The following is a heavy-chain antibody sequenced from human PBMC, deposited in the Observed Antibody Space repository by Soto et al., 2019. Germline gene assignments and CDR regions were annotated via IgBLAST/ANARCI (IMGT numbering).Heavy chain of an antibody. D-gene: IGHD3-22*01. V-gene: IGHV1-46*01. CDR3: ARYYYDSSGYYYFHY. CDR2: INPSGGST. Sequence: ASVKVSFKASGYTFTSYYMHWVRQAPGQGLEWMGIINPSGGSTSYAQKFQGRVTMTRDTSTSTVYMELSSLRSEDTAVYYCARYYYDSSGYYYFHYWGQGTLVTVSS. J-gene: IGHJ4*02. CDR1: GYTFTSYY.